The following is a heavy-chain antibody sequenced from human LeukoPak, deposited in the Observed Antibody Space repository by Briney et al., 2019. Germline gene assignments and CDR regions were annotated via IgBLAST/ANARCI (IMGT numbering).Heavy chain of an antibody. CDR1: GGSFSGYY. Sequence: SETLSLTCAVYGGSFSGYYWSWIRQPPGKGLEWIGEINHSGSTNYNPSLKSRVTISVDTSKNQFSLKLSSVTAADTAVYYCARGHKGYSYGRISAYYYGMDVWGQGTTVTVSS. J-gene: IGHJ6*02. V-gene: IGHV4-34*01. CDR2: INHSGST. D-gene: IGHD5-18*01. CDR3: ARGHKGYSYGRISAYYYGMDV.